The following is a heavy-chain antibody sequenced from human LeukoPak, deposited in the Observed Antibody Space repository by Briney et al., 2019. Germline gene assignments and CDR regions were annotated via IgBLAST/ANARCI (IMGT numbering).Heavy chain of an antibody. CDR3: ARDLKNYYYDSSGCLGY. V-gene: IGHV3-30-3*01. Sequence: GGSLRLSCAASGFTFSSYAMHWVRQAPGKGLEWVAVISYDGSNKYYADSVKGRFTISRDNSKNTLYLQMNSLRAEDMAVYYCARDLKNYYYDSSGCLGYWGQGTPVTVSS. J-gene: IGHJ4*02. CDR1: GFTFSSYA. CDR2: ISYDGSNK. D-gene: IGHD3-22*01.